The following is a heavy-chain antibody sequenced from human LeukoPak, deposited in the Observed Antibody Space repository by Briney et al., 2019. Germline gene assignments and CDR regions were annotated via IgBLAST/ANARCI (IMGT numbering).Heavy chain of an antibody. J-gene: IGHJ5*02. Sequence: GASVKVSCKASGYTFTSYDINWVRQAPGQGLEWMGWINPNSGGTNYAQKFQGRVTMTRDTSISTAYMELSRLRSDDTAVYYCARGGIAAAFPLVVFINWFDPWGQGTLVTVSS. V-gene: IGHV1-2*02. CDR3: ARGGIAAAFPLVVFINWFDP. CDR2: INPNSGGT. CDR1: GYTFTSYD. D-gene: IGHD6-13*01.